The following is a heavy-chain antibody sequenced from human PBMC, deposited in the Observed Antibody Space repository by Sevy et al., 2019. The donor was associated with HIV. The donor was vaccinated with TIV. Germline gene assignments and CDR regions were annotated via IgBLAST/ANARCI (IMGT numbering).Heavy chain of an antibody. V-gene: IGHV3-23*01. CDR1: GFIFSTYA. CDR2: IGGSGGST. CDR3: AKENRDGFQ. D-gene: IGHD2-2*03. J-gene: IGHJ4*02. Sequence: GGSLRLSCAGSGFIFSTYAMTWVRQAPGKGLEWVSSIGGSGGSTYYADSVKGRFTISRDNSNNMIDLEMNSLRAEDMAVYYCAKENRDGFQWGQGTLVTVSS.